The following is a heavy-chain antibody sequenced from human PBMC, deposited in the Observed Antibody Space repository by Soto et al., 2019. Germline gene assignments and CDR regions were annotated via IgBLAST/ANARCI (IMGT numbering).Heavy chain of an antibody. CDR2: IYYSGST. D-gene: IGHD1-26*01. V-gene: IGHV4-39*01. J-gene: IGHJ4*02. CDR3: ARLPWGSYSITFDY. Sequence: SETLSLTCTVSGGSISSSSYYWGWIRQPPGKGLEWIGSIYYSGSTYYNSSLKSRVTISVDTSKNQFSLKLSSVTAADTAVYYCARLPWGSYSITFDYWGQGTLVAVSS. CDR1: GGSISSSSYY.